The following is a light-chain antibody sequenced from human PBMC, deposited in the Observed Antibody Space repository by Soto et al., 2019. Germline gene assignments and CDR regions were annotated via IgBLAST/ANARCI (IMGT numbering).Light chain of an antibody. V-gene: IGKV1-39*01. J-gene: IGKJ4*01. CDR2: ATS. CDR1: QNITTY. Sequence: DIQITPSPSSLSASVGDRVTITCRASQNITTYLNWYQQKAGVAPNLLIYATSNLQRGVPSRFSGSGSGTDFTLTISSLHREDFATYYCQQSYSPPFTFGGGTKVDIK. CDR3: QQSYSPPFT.